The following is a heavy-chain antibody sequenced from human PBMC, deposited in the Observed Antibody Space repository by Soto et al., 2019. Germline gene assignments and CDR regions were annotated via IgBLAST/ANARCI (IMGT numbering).Heavy chain of an antibody. J-gene: IGHJ6*02. CDR1: GFTFRSYW. CDR3: RGYHYSYGIHV. V-gene: IGHV3-74*01. Sequence: GGSLRLSCAASGFTFRSYWMHWVRQAPGKGLVWVSRINRDGSSTSYADSVKGRVTISRDTAKNSLFLQMNSLKTEDTAVYYCRGYHYSYGIHVWGQGTTVTVSS. CDR2: INRDGSST.